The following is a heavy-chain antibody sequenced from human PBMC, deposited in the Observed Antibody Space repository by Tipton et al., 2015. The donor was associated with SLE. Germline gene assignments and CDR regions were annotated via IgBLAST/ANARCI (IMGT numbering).Heavy chain of an antibody. CDR2: IHSGGST. V-gene: IGHV3-23*03. J-gene: IGHJ2*01. D-gene: IGHD1/OR15-1a*01. CDR3: AKDETISHWYFDL. CDR1: GFIFSSHA. Sequence: SLRLSCAASGFIFSSHAMSWVRQAPGKGLEWVSVIHSGGSTYYADSVKGRFTISRDDSKNTLYLQMNSLRAEDTAVYYCAKDETISHWYFDLWGRGTLVTVSS.